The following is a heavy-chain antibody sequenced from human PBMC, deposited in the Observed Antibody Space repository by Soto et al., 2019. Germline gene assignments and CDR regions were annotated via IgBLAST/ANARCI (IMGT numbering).Heavy chain of an antibody. CDR3: VAGQYFFDY. D-gene: IGHD6-19*01. CDR1: GFSFSSYG. CDR2: ISYDGSNK. V-gene: IGHV3-30*03. Sequence: GGSLRLSCAASGFSFSSYGMQWVRLAPGKGLEWVAVISYDGSNKYYADSVKDRFTISRDNSKKTLYLQMNSLRADDTAVYYCVAGQYFFDYCGQGTLVTVSS. J-gene: IGHJ4*02.